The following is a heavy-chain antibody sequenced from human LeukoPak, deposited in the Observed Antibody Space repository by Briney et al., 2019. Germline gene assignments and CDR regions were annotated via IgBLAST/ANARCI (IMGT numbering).Heavy chain of an antibody. CDR1: GDSISSGSYY. CDR3: ATNEYSSSSFDY. J-gene: IGHJ4*02. CDR2: MYTSGST. D-gene: IGHD6-6*01. Sequence: SQTLSLTCTVSGDSISSGSYYWSWIRQPAGKGLEWIGRMYTSGSTDYNPSLKSRVTISVDTSKNQFSLKLSSVTAADTAVYYCATNEYSSSSFDYWGQGTLVTVSS. V-gene: IGHV4-61*02.